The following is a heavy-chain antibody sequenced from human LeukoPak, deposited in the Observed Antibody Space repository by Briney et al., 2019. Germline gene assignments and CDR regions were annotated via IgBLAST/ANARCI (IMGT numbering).Heavy chain of an antibody. D-gene: IGHD6-6*01. CDR3: ARVTRGSSSALDYFDY. V-gene: IGHV1-58*02. J-gene: IGHJ4*02. CDR2: IVVGSGNT. Sequence: SVKVSCKASGFTFTSSAMQWVRQARGQRLEWIGWIVVGSGNTNYAQKFQGRVTITTDESTSTAYMELSSLRSEDTAVYYCARVTRGSSSALDYFDYWGQGTLVTVSS. CDR1: GFTFTSSA.